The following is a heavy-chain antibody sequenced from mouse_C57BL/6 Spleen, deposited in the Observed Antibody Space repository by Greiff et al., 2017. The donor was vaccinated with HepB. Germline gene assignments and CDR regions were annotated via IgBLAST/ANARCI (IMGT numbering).Heavy chain of an antibody. CDR3: ARGYYYFDY. CDR2: IYPGGGYT. J-gene: IGHJ2*01. CDR1: GYTFTNYW. D-gene: IGHD2-14*01. V-gene: IGHV1-63*01. Sequence: VKLQESGAELVRPGTSVKMSCKASGYTFTNYWIGWAKQRPGHGLEWIGDIYPGGGYTNYNEKFKGKATLTSDKSSSTAYMQFSSLTSEDSAIYYCARGYYYFDYWGQGTTLTVSS.